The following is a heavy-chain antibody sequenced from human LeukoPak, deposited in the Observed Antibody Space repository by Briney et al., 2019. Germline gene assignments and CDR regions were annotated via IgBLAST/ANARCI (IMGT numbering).Heavy chain of an antibody. CDR3: AKWGYYYDRSGYSDTVDY. J-gene: IGHJ4*02. Sequence: TGGSLRLSCAASGFTVSSNYMSWVRQAPGKGLEWVSVIYSGGSTYYADSVKGRFTISRDNSKNTLYLQMNSLRAEDTAVYYCAKWGYYYDRSGYSDTVDYWGQGTLVTVSS. V-gene: IGHV3-53*01. CDR2: IYSGGST. D-gene: IGHD3-22*01. CDR1: GFTVSSNY.